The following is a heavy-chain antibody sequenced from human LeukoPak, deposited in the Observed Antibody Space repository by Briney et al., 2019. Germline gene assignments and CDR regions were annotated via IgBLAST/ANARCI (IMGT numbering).Heavy chain of an antibody. J-gene: IGHJ4*02. D-gene: IGHD3-22*01. CDR3: ARAGVDYYDSSGYFIPFDY. CDR2: IYYSGST. Sequence: SETLSLTCTVAGGSISSGDYYWSWIRQPPGKGLEWIGYIYYSGSTYYNPSLKSRVTISVDTSKNQFSLKLSSVTAADTAVYYCARAGVDYYDSSGYFIPFDYWGQGTLVTVSS. CDR1: GGSISSGDYY. V-gene: IGHV4-30-4*08.